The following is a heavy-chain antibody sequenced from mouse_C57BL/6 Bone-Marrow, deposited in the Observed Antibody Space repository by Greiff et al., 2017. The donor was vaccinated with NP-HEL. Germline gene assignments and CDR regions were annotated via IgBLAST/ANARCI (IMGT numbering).Heavy chain of an antibody. J-gene: IGHJ1*03. Sequence: VQLQQPGAELVKPGASVKVSCKASGYTFTSYWMHWVKQRPGQGLEWIGRIHPSDSDTNYNQKFKGKATLTVDKSSSTAYMQLSSLTSEDSAVYYCAIMPSTVVATRYWYFDVWGTGTTVTVSS. CDR1: GYTFTSYW. CDR2: IHPSDSDT. CDR3: AIMPSTVVATRYWYFDV. V-gene: IGHV1-74*01. D-gene: IGHD1-1*01.